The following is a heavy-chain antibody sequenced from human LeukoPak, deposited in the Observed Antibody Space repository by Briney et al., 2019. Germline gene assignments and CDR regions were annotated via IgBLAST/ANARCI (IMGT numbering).Heavy chain of an antibody. Sequence: GGSLRLSCAASGFTFSSYAMSWVRQAPGEGLEWVSAISGSGGSTYYADSVKGRFTISRDNSKNTLYLQMNSLRAEDTAVYYCAKAPTMSTVSYWGQGTLVTVSS. CDR2: ISGSGGST. D-gene: IGHD4-17*01. CDR1: GFTFSSYA. CDR3: AKAPTMSTVSY. V-gene: IGHV3-23*01. J-gene: IGHJ4*02.